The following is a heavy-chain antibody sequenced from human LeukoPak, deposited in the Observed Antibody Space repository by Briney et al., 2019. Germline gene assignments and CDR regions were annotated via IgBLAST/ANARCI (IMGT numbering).Heavy chain of an antibody. CDR2: VYSTGST. CDR3: ARHYDPPSYCSNYFDY. Sequence: RTSETLSLTCTVSGGSISGHYWSWLRQPPGKGLEWIGYVYSTGSTHYNPSLKSRVTMSLDTSKNQFSLQLLSVTAADTAMYYCARHYDPPSYCSNYFDYWGQGTLITVSS. CDR1: GGSISGHY. J-gene: IGHJ4*02. D-gene: IGHD3-10*01. V-gene: IGHV4-59*08.